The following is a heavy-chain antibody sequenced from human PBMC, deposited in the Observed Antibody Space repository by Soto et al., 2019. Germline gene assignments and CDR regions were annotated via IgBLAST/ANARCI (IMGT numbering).Heavy chain of an antibody. CDR1: GFTFSSYG. Sequence: QVQLVESGGGVVQPGRSLRLSCAASGFTFSSYGMHWVRQAPGKGLEWVAVIWYDGSNKYYADSVKGRFTISRDNSKNPLYLQMNSLRAEDTAVYYCARGDDSSGYPPFDYWGQGTLVTVSS. CDR2: IWYDGSNK. J-gene: IGHJ4*02. V-gene: IGHV3-33*01. CDR3: ARGDDSSGYPPFDY. D-gene: IGHD3-22*01.